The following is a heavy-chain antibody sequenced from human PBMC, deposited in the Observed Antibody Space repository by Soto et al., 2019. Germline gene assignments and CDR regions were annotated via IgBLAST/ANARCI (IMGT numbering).Heavy chain of an antibody. D-gene: IGHD4-17*01. CDR2: IYYSGST. CDR1: GGSISNYY. Sequence: QVQLQESGPGLVKPSETLSLTCTVSGGSISNYYWSWIRHPPGKKLEWIGYIYYSGSTNYNPSLKSRVTLSVDTSKNQFSSKLYSVTTADTAMYYCARLPWADYGGIFDPWGQGTLVTVSS. J-gene: IGHJ5*02. CDR3: ARLPWADYGGIFDP. V-gene: IGHV4-59*01.